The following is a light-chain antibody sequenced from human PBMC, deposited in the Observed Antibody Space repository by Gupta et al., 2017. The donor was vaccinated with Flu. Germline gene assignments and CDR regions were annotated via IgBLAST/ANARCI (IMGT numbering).Light chain of an antibody. Sequence: QSALTQPPSASGSPGQSVTIPCPGTTSDIGHYNYVSWYHQHPGKAPQLFIYEVSKRPSGVPDRFSGSKSGNSASLTVSGPQAEDEAHYYCSSYAGNNYWVFGGGTRLTVL. V-gene: IGLV2-8*01. CDR1: TSDIGHYNY. CDR2: EVS. CDR3: SSYAGNNYWV. J-gene: IGLJ3*02.